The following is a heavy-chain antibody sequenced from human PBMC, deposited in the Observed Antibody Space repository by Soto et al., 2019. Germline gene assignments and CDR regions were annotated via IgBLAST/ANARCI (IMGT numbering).Heavy chain of an antibody. CDR1: GFTFSSYG. V-gene: IGHV3-30*18. D-gene: IGHD1-1*01. Sequence: SGGSLRLSCAASGFTFSSYGMHWVRQAPGKGLEWVAVISYDGSNKYYADSVKGRFTISRDNSKNTLYLQMNSLRAEDTAVYYCAKDISRGYYYYGMDVWGQGTTVTVSS. J-gene: IGHJ6*02. CDR2: ISYDGSNK. CDR3: AKDISRGYYYYGMDV.